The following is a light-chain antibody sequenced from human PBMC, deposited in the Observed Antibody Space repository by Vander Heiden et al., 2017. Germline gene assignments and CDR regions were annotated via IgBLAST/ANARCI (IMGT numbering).Light chain of an antibody. J-gene: IGLJ2*01. CDR1: ALPKQY. CDR3: QSADSSGSVV. CDR2: KDS. Sequence: SSELTQPPSVSVSPGQTARITCSGDALPKQYAYWYQQKPGQAPVLVIYKDSARPSGIPERFSGSSSGTTVTLTISGVQAEDEADYYCQSADSSGSVVFGGGTKLTVL. V-gene: IGLV3-25*03.